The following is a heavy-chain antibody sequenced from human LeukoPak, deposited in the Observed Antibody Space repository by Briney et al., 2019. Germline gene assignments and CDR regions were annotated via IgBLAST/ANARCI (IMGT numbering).Heavy chain of an antibody. CDR3: ARDGDYDFYYFDY. J-gene: IGHJ4*02. Sequence: PGGSLRLSCAASTFSFSRYPMGWVRQAPGKGLEWVSGISAGGDGTYHADPVKGRFTISRDNSKNSLYLQMNSLRAEDTAVYYCARDGDYDFYYFDYWGQGTLVTVSS. CDR2: ISAGGDGT. V-gene: IGHV3-23*01. CDR1: TFSFSRYP. D-gene: IGHD3-3*01.